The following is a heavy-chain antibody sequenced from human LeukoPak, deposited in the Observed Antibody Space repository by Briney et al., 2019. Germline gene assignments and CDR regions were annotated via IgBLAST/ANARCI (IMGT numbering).Heavy chain of an antibody. D-gene: IGHD1-26*01. CDR3: ARDGSRGIDY. V-gene: IGHV3-7*01. Sequence: PGGSLRLSCVGSGFSFSSHWMTWVRQAPGKGLEWVANIKEDGSETSYVDSVKGRFTVSRDNARSSLYLQVNSLRAEDTAVYYCARDGSRGIDYWGQGTLVTVSS. J-gene: IGHJ4*02. CDR1: GFSFSSHW. CDR2: IKEDGSET.